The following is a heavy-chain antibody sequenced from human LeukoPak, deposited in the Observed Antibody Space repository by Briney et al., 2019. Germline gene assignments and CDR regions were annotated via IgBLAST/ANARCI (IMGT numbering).Heavy chain of an antibody. CDR3: ARKSDLLVPGLDP. CDR2: IYHSGST. CDR1: GGSISSSNW. J-gene: IGHJ5*02. Sequence: PSGTLSLTCAVSGGSISSSNWWSWVRQPPGKGLEWIGEIYHSGSTNYNPSLKSRVTTSVDTSKNQFSLKLSSVTAADTAVYYCARKSDLLVPGLDPWGQGTLVNVSS. V-gene: IGHV4-4*02. D-gene: IGHD2-2*01.